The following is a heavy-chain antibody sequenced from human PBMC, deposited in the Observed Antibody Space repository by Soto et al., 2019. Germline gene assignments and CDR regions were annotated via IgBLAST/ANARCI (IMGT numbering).Heavy chain of an antibody. Sequence: QVQLVESGGGVVQPGRSLTLSCAASGFTFSSYVIHWVRQTPDKGLEWVAFISRDGSNAYYADSVKGRFTISRDNSKNTRYLEMSILRLEDMSFYYWARDDAGRIDCDLGYWGQGTLVVVSS. CDR3: ARDDAGRIDCDLGY. CDR2: ISRDGSNA. V-gene: IGHV3-30-3*01. D-gene: IGHD2-21*01. CDR1: GFTFSSYV. J-gene: IGHJ4*02.